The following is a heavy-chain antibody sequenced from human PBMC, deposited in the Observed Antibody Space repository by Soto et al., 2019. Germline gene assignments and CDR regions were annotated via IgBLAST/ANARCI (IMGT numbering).Heavy chain of an antibody. J-gene: IGHJ4*02. D-gene: IGHD3-22*01. V-gene: IGHV1-18*01. CDR3: ARDRDYYYDSSGYQYPLDY. CDR2: ISAYNGNT. CDR1: GYTFTSYG. Sequence: QVQLVQSGAEVKKPGASVKVSCKASGYTFTSYGISWVRQAPGQGLEWMGWISAYNGNTNYAQKLQGRVTVTTDTSTSTAYMELRSLRSDDTAVYYCARDRDYYYDSSGYQYPLDYWGQGTLVTVSS.